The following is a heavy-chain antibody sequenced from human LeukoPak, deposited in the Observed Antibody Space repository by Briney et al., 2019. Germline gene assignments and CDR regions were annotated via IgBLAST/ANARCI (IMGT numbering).Heavy chain of an antibody. Sequence: GGSLRLSCAASGFTFSSYAKNWLRQAPGKGLDWVSAITGSGGSRYYAATVKGRITMYRENTKITLYLQMNSLRAEATALYNCAKYGSPTYDWGQGTLVTVSS. D-gene: IGHD3-10*01. CDR1: GFTFSSYA. CDR3: AKYGSPTYD. V-gene: IGHV3-23*01. J-gene: IGHJ4*02. CDR2: ITGSGGSR.